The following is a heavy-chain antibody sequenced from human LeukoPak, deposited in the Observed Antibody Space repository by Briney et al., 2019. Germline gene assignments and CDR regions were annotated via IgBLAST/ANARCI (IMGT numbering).Heavy chain of an antibody. Sequence: SETLSLTCTVSGGSVSGFFWSWLRQPPGKGLEWIGNVHYSGSTTYNPSLKSRIIISLDASKRQFSLKLRSVTAADTAVYYCARGRRLGGSDPKYYFDFWGQGTLVTVSS. CDR3: ARGRRLGGSDPKYYFDF. J-gene: IGHJ4*02. V-gene: IGHV4-59*02. D-gene: IGHD3-16*01. CDR1: GGSVSGFF. CDR2: VHYSGST.